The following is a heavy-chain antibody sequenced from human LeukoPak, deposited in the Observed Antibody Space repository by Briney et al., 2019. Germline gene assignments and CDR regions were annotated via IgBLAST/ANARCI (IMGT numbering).Heavy chain of an antibody. CDR3: ARGSLGSSWCRTTYNWFDP. Sequence: ASVKLSCNSSGYTFTSYDINWVRHPPAPGLGLMGIMNPNSSNTGYAQKSQGRVTMTRNTSISTAYMELSSLRSEDTAVYYCARGSLGSSWCRTTYNWFDPWGEGTLVSVSS. D-gene: IGHD6-13*01. CDR2: MNPNSSNT. V-gene: IGHV1-8*01. CDR1: GYTFTSYD. J-gene: IGHJ5*02.